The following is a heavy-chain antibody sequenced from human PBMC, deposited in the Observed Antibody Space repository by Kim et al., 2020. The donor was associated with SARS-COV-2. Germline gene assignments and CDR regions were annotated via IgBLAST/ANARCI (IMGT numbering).Heavy chain of an antibody. CDR3: VRNIMRAGFDY. V-gene: IGHV3-72*01. CDR2: IRNKANSYTT. D-gene: IGHD1-26*01. CDR1: GFTFSDHH. Sequence: GGSLRLSCAVSGFTFSDHHMDWVRQAPGKGLEWVGCIRNKANSYTTEYAASVKGRFTISRDDSKNSLYLQMNSLKIEDTAMYYCVRNIMRAGFDYWGQGTLVTVSS. J-gene: IGHJ4*02.